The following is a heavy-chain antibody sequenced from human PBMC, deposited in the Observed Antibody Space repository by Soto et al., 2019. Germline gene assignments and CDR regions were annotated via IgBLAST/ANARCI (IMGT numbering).Heavy chain of an antibody. CDR3: ARVKYYYDSSGYYFFDY. Sequence: GGSLRLSCVGSGFTFSNYWMHWVRQAPGKGLEWVSRVKNDGSSTSYADSVKGRFTISRDNSKNTLYLQMNSLRAEDTAVYYCARVKYYYDSSGYYFFDYWGQGTLVTVSS. CDR2: VKNDGSST. D-gene: IGHD3-22*01. CDR1: GFTFSNYW. J-gene: IGHJ4*02. V-gene: IGHV3-74*01.